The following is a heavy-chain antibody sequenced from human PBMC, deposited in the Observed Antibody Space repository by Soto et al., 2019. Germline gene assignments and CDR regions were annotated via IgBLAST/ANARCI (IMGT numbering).Heavy chain of an antibody. D-gene: IGHD2-2*01. CDR2: ISGSGGST. CDR3: AKDGRKGSIYYYYGMDV. J-gene: IGHJ6*02. V-gene: IGHV3-23*01. CDR1: GFNISSYG. Sequence: WVSKRLSCTASGFNISSYGMHWISKKKGKGLEWVSAISGSGGSTYYADSVKGRSTISRDNSKNTLYLQMNSLRAEDTAVYYCAKDGRKGSIYYYYGMDVWGQGTTVTVSS.